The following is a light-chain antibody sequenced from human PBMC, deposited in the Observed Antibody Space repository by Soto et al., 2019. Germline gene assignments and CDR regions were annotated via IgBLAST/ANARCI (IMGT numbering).Light chain of an antibody. J-gene: IGLJ2*01. CDR1: SSNIGAGYD. Sequence: QSVLTQPPSVSGAPGQRVTISCTGSSSNIGAGYDVHWYQQLPGTAPKLLIYGNSNRPSGVPDRFSGSKSGTSASLAITGLQAEYGGDYYCKSYDSSHVVFGGGTKVTVL. CDR2: GNS. V-gene: IGLV1-40*01. CDR3: KSYDSSHVV.